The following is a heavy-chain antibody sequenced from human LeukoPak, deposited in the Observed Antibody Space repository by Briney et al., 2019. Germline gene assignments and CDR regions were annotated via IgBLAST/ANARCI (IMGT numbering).Heavy chain of an antibody. Sequence: GASVKVSCKASGGSFSRYAISWVRQAPGQGLEWMGRIIPIVGIANYAQKFQGRVTITADKSTSTVYMELSSLRSEDTAVYYCAREPCTNGVCHDDYWGQGTLVTVSS. CDR3: AREPCTNGVCHDDY. V-gene: IGHV1-69*04. D-gene: IGHD2-8*01. J-gene: IGHJ4*02. CDR2: IIPIVGIA. CDR1: GGSFSRYA.